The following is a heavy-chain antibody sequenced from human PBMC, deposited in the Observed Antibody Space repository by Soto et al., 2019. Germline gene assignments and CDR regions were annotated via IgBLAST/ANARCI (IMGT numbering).Heavy chain of an antibody. CDR3: ARDPYRPYSELEPKYYFDY. CDR2: ISSSGSTI. V-gene: IGHV3-48*03. D-gene: IGHD1-1*01. CDR1: GFTFSSYE. J-gene: IGHJ4*02. Sequence: GGSLRLSCAASGFTFSSYEMNWVRQAPGKGLEWVSYISSSGSTIYYADSVKGRFTISRDNAKNSLYLQMNSLRAEDTAVYYCARDPYRPYSELEPKYYFDYWGQGTLVTVSS.